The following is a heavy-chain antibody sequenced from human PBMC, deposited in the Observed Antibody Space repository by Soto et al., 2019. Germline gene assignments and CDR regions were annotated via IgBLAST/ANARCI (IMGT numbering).Heavy chain of an antibody. CDR2: IYYSGST. D-gene: IGHD1-26*01. CDR1: GGSISSYY. CDR3: ARGRSTRHDTFDV. J-gene: IGHJ3*01. V-gene: IGHV4-59*01. Sequence: PSESLSLTCTVSGGSISSYYWSWIRQPPGKGLEWIGYIYYSGSTNYNPSLKSRVTISVDTSKNQFSLKLSSVTAADTAVYYFARGRSTRHDTFDVWVHGTLATV.